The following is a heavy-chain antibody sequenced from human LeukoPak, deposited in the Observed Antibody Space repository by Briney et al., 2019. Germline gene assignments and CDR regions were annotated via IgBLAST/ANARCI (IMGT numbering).Heavy chain of an antibody. CDR3: TRDGSGKQWLVYYFDY. V-gene: IGHV3-49*04. CDR1: GFTFRDYA. D-gene: IGHD6-19*01. CDR2: IRSKAYGGTT. Sequence: GGSLRLSCTASGFTFRDYAMSSVRQAPGKGLEWVGFIRSKAYGGTTEYAASVKGRFTISRDDSKSIAYLQMNSLKTEDTAVYYCTRDGSGKQWLVYYFDYWGQGTLVTVSS. J-gene: IGHJ4*02.